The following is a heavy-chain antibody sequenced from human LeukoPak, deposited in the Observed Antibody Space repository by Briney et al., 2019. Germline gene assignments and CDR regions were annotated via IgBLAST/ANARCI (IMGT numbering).Heavy chain of an antibody. D-gene: IGHD4-17*01. CDR1: GGSFSGYY. CDR2: INHSGST. Sequence: SETLSLTCAVYGGSFSGYYWSWIRQPPGKGLEWIGEINHSGSTNYNPSLKSRVTISVDTSKNQFSLKLSSVTAADTAVYYCARDESRDCGDYDRHFDYWGQGTLVTVSS. CDR3: ARDESRDCGDYDRHFDY. J-gene: IGHJ4*02. V-gene: IGHV4-34*01.